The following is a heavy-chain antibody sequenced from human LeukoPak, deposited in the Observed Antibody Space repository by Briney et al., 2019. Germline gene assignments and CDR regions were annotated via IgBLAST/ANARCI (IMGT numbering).Heavy chain of an antibody. D-gene: IGHD2-2*01. CDR3: ARVMDCSSTSCYFRYYYYYGMDV. CDR2: IWYDGSNK. J-gene: IGHJ6*02. V-gene: IGHV3-33*01. Sequence: PGGSLRLSCAASGFTFSSYGMHWVRQAPGKGLEWVAVIWYDGSNKHYADSVKGRFTISRDNSKNTLYLQMNSLRAEDTAVYYCARVMDCSSTSCYFRYYYYYGMDVWGQGTTVTVSS. CDR1: GFTFSSYG.